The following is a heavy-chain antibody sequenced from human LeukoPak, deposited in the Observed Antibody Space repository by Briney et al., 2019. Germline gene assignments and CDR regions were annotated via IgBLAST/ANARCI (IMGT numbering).Heavy chain of an antibody. V-gene: IGHV3-7*01. CDR3: ARVRCSSNSCFPDY. D-gene: IGHD2-2*01. J-gene: IGHJ4*02. Sequence: GGSLRLSCAASGFTFSTYWMSWVRQAPGEGLEWVANIKQDGSDKYYVDSVKGRFTISRDNAKNSLFLQMNSLRAEDTAVYYCARVRCSSNSCFPDYWGQGTLVTVSS. CDR2: IKQDGSDK. CDR1: GFTFSTYW.